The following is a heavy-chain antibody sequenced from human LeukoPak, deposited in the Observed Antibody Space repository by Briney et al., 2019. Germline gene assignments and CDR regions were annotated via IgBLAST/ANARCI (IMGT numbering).Heavy chain of an antibody. CDR1: GGTFSSYA. D-gene: IGHD4-17*01. J-gene: IGHJ5*02. V-gene: IGHV1-69*06. CDR2: IIPIFGTA. CDR3: ATTVTTSSTNWFDP. Sequence: SVKVSCKASGGTFSSYAISWVRQAPGQGLEWMGGIIPIFGTANYAQKFQGRVTITADKSTSTAYMELSGLRSEDTAVYYCATTVTTSSTNWFDPWGQGTLVTVSS.